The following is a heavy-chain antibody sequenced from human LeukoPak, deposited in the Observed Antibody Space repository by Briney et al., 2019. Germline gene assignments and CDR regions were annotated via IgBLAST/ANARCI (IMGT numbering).Heavy chain of an antibody. CDR1: GYTFTGYY. V-gene: IGHV1-2*02. CDR3: ARDLNILGSYYLDY. J-gene: IGHJ4*02. CDR2: INPNSGGT. Sequence: ASVKVSCKASGYTFTGYYMHWVRPAPGQGLEWMGWINPNSGGTNYAQKFQGRVTMTRDTSISTAYMELSRLRSDDTAVYYCARDLNILGSYYLDYWGQGTLVTVSS. D-gene: IGHD1-26*01.